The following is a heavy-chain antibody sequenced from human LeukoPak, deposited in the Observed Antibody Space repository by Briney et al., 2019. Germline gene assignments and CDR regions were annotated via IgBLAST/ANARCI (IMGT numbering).Heavy chain of an antibody. CDR1: GGSISSGGYS. CDR2: VYHSGST. J-gene: IGHJ4*02. CDR3: ARGRNYYDSSGYYYDY. Sequence: SETLSLTCAVSGGSISSGGYSWSWIRQPPGKGLEWIGYVYHSGSTYYNPSLKSRVTISVDRSKNQFSLKLSSVTAADTAVYYCARGRNYYDSSGYYYDYWGQGTLVTVSS. D-gene: IGHD3-22*01. V-gene: IGHV4-30-2*01.